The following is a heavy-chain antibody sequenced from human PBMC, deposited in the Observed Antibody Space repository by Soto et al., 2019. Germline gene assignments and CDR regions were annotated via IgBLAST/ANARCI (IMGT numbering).Heavy chain of an antibody. CDR3: TTAKGYSSGWSP. Sequence: GGSLRLSCAASGFTFSDYYMSWIRQAPGKGLEWVSYISSSSSYTNYADSVKGRFTISRDNAKNSLYLQMNSLRAEDTAVYYCTTAKGYSSGWSPGGQGTLVTVSS. CDR2: ISSSSSYT. V-gene: IGHV3-11*05. CDR1: GFTFSDYY. D-gene: IGHD6-19*01. J-gene: IGHJ5*02.